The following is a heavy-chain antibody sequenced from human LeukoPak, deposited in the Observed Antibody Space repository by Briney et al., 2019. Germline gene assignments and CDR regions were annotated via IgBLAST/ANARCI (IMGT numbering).Heavy chain of an antibody. CDR3: AKWGPHCVGDYCPALDS. J-gene: IGHJ4*02. D-gene: IGHD2-21*02. CDR1: RFTFSNYW. CDR2: INQDGSKK. Sequence: GGSLRLSCVASRFTFSNYWMSWVRQAPGRGLEWVANINQDGSKKPYADSMKGRFTISRDNAKESLYLQLNSLRADDTAVYYCAKWGPHCVGDYCPALDSWGQGTLVTVSS. V-gene: IGHV3-7*01.